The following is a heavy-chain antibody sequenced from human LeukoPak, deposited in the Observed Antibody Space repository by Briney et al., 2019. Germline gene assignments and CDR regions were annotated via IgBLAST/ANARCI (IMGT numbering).Heavy chain of an antibody. D-gene: IGHD3-22*01. J-gene: IGHJ4*02. Sequence: GGSLRLPCSVSGFTFSDYYMSWIRPAPGKGLGCISYISGSGTTIYYADSVRGRFTISRDNAKNPLSLQMNSLRAEDTAVYYCAREGRGYRGLDCWGQGSLVTVSS. CDR2: ISGSGTTI. CDR1: GFTFSDYY. CDR3: AREGRGYRGLDC. V-gene: IGHV3-11*01.